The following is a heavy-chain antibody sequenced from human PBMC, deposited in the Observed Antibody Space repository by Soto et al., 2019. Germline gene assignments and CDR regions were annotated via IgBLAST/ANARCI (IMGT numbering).Heavy chain of an antibody. CDR2: IYKTGST. Sequence: TLSLTCIVSGGSINSGGHYWGWIRQHPGKGLEWIGHIYKTGSTDFNPSLKDRLTISIDTSKNQFSLSLRSVTDADTAVYYCARDRIQFSVDVWGQGTTVTVS. CDR3: ARDRIQFSVDV. CDR1: GGSINSGGHY. V-gene: IGHV4-31*03. J-gene: IGHJ6*02. D-gene: IGHD5-18*01.